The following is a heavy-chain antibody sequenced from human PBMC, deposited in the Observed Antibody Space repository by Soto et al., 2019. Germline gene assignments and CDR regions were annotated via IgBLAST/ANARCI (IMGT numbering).Heavy chain of an antibody. CDR2: ISSTGTSM. CDR3: ARETHFIDY. CDR1: GFTFSSYE. J-gene: IGHJ4*02. Sequence: VQLVESGGDLVQPGGSLRLSCAASGFTFSSYEMNWVRQAPGKGLEWVSYISSTGTSMDYADSVKGRFTISRDNAKNSLHLQLNSLRDEDTAVYYCARETHFIDYWGQGTLVCVSA. V-gene: IGHV3-48*03.